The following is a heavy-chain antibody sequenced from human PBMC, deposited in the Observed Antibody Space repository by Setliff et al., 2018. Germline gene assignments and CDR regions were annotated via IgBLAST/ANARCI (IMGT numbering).Heavy chain of an antibody. CDR1: GGSISGHY. V-gene: IGHV4-59*11. CDR2: IYDSGST. CDR3: ARGFLAAPFDY. Sequence: SETLSLTCIVSGGSISGHYWSWIRQSPGKGLGWIGSIYDSGSTNYNPSLKSRVTIFVDTSKNQFSLKLKSVTAADTAMYFCARGFLAAPFDYWGQGTRVTVSS. D-gene: IGHD3-3*01. J-gene: IGHJ4*02.